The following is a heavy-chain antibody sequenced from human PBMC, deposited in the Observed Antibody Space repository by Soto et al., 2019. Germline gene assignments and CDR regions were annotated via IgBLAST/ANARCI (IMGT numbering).Heavy chain of an antibody. CDR3: VKDRDSNSWPSRDV. D-gene: IGHD3-22*01. J-gene: IGHJ6*02. Sequence: QVHLVQSGAEVKKPGAAVNVSCKTSGYTFSRNGISWVRQAPGQGLEWMVWISPKSGNIKYAQKFQGRDIMTTDTSTSTAYMELRSLRSDDTAVYYCVKDRDSNSWPSRDVWGPGTTVTVSS. V-gene: IGHV1-18*01. CDR1: GYTFSRNG. CDR2: ISPKSGNI.